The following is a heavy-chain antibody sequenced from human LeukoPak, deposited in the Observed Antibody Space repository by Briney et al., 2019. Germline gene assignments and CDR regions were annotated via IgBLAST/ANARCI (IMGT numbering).Heavy chain of an antibody. CDR1: GFTFSSYW. V-gene: IGHV4-34*01. CDR2: INHSGST. D-gene: IGHD6-19*01. Sequence: GSLRLSCAASGFTFSSYWMSWVRQPPGKGLEWIGEINHSGSTNYNPSLKSRVTISVDTSKNQFSLKLSSVTAADTAVYYCARLSQRPYSSGWNFYYYYYYMDVWGKGTTVTVSS. J-gene: IGHJ6*03. CDR3: ARLSQRPYSSGWNFYYYYYYMDV.